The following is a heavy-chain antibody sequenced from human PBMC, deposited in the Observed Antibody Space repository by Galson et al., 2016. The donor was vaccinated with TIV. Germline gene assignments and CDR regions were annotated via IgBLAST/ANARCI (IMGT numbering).Heavy chain of an antibody. CDR2: INWNSASI. V-gene: IGHV3-9*01. D-gene: IGHD1-26*01. CDR1: GFSFDEYA. J-gene: IGHJ4*02. Sequence: SLRLSCAASGFSFDEYAVHWVRQAPRQGLEWVSGINWNSASIGYADYVKGRFTMSRDNSKNSLYLEMHSLSPEDTALYYCAKAPGSYYDLIDFWGQGTLVTVSS. CDR3: AKAPGSYYDLIDF.